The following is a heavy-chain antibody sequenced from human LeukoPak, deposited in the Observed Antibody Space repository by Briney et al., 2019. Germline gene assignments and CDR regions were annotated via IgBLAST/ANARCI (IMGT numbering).Heavy chain of an antibody. J-gene: IGHJ4*02. V-gene: IGHV3-74*01. D-gene: IGHD2-21*02. CDR1: GFTFSSYW. CDR3: ARAAYCGGDCHYNFDY. CDR2: INSDESRT. Sequence: GGPLRLSCAASGFTFSSYWMHWVRQAPGKGLVWVSRINSDESRTSYADSVKGRFTISRDNAKNTLYLQMNSLRDEDTAVYYCARAAYCGGDCHYNFDYWGQGTLVTVSS.